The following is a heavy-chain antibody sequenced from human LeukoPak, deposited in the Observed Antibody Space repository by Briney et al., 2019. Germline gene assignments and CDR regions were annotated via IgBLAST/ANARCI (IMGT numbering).Heavy chain of an antibody. CDR3: AREGYGDYVPYYFDY. CDR1: GFTVSSNY. J-gene: IGHJ4*02. CDR2: IYSGGST. V-gene: IGHV3-66*01. Sequence: GGSLRLSCAASGFTVSSNYMSWVRQAPGKGLEWVSVIYSGGSTYYADSVKGRFTISRDNSKNTLYLQMNSLRAEDTAVYYCAREGYGDYVPYYFDYWGQGTLVTVSS. D-gene: IGHD4-17*01.